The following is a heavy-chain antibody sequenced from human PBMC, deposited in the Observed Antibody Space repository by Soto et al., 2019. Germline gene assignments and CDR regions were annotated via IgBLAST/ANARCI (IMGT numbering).Heavy chain of an antibody. D-gene: IGHD2-15*01. J-gene: IGHJ2*01. CDR2: MSYSGST. CDR1: GGAITSTSYW. CDR3: ARVAAMVGAARYWYFGL. V-gene: IGHV4-39*01. Sequence: QLQLQESGPGLVKPSETLSLTCAVTGGAITSTSYWWGWIRQPPGKGLEWVGSMSYSGSTFYNPSLNSRLTMTVDTSKNQFSLNLLSVTATVTAIYYCARVAAMVGAARYWYFGLWGRGTQVTVSS.